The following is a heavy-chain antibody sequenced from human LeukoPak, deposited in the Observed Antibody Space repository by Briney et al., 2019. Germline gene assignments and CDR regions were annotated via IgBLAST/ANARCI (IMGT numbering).Heavy chain of an antibody. J-gene: IGHJ2*01. CDR3: ARVRWLGVAVAGRWYFDL. CDR2: IYYSGST. CDR1: GGSISSSSYY. D-gene: IGHD6-19*01. Sequence: KPSETLSLTCTVSGGSISSSSYYWGWIRQPPGKGLEWIGSIYYSGSTYYNPSLKSRVTISVDTSKNQFSLKLSSVTAADTAVYYCARVRWLGVAVAGRWYFDLWGRGTLVTVSS. V-gene: IGHV4-39*01.